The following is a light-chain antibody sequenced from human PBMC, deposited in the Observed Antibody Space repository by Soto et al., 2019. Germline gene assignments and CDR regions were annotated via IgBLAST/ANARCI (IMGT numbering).Light chain of an antibody. Sequence: IQLTQSPSSLSASVGDRVTITCRASQGISSYLAWYQQKPGKAPKLLIYAASTLQSGVPSRFSGSGSGKDFTLTISSLKPEDFATYYCQQLNSYPLTLGGGTKVDIK. V-gene: IGKV1-9*01. CDR3: QQLNSYPLT. J-gene: IGKJ4*01. CDR2: AAS. CDR1: QGISSY.